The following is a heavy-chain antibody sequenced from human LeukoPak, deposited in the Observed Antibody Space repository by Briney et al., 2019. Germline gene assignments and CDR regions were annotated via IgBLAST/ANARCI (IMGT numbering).Heavy chain of an antibody. CDR3: ARDYDILTGYSLAP. V-gene: IGHV1-8*03. CDR2: MNPNSGNT. J-gene: IGHJ5*02. D-gene: IGHD3-9*01. Sequence: GPVKVSCKASGYTFTSYDINWVRQATGQGLEWMGWMNPNSGNTGYAQKFQGRVTITRNTSISTAYMGLSSLRSEDTAVYYCARDYDILTGYSLAPWGQGTLVTVSS. CDR1: GYTFTSYD.